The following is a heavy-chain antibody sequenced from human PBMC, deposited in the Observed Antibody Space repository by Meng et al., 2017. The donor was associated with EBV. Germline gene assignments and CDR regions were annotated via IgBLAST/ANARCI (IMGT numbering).Heavy chain of an antibody. V-gene: IGHV1-3*01. Sequence: GQLVLSGGVVKKPGSTVKVSCKASGYTFTSYAMHWVRQAPGQRLEWMGWINAGNGNTKYSQKFQGRVTITRDTSASTAYMELSSLRSEDTAVYYCARSGATIFGVVIPTYYFDYWGQGTLVTVSS. D-gene: IGHD3-3*01. CDR2: INAGNGNT. CDR1: GYTFTSYA. J-gene: IGHJ4*02. CDR3: ARSGATIFGVVIPTYYFDY.